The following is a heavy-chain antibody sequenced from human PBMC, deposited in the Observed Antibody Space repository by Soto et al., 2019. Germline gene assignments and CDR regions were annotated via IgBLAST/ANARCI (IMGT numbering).Heavy chain of an antibody. D-gene: IGHD6-13*01. CDR2: ISYDGSNK. CDR3: ARGLWESSSWYFSPFDY. CDR1: GFTFSSYA. V-gene: IGHV3-30-3*01. J-gene: IGHJ4*02. Sequence: PGGSLRLSCAASGFTFSSYAMHWVRQAPGKGLEWVAVISYDGSNKYYADSVKGRFTISRDNSKNTLYLQMNSLRAEDTAVYYCARGLWESSSWYFSPFDYWGQGTLVTV.